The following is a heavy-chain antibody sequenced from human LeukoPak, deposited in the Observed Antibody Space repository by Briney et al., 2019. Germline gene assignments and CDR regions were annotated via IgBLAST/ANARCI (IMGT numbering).Heavy chain of an antibody. CDR2: IYYSGST. V-gene: IGHV4-61*08. J-gene: IGHJ4*02. Sequence: PSETLSLTCTVSGGSISSGDYYWSWIRQPPGKGLEWIGYIYYSGSTNYNPSLKSRITISVDTSKNQFSLRLSSVTAADTAVYYCASGAVLYYFDYWGQGTLVTVSS. CDR3: ASGAVLYYFDY. CDR1: GGSISSGDYY. D-gene: IGHD4/OR15-4a*01.